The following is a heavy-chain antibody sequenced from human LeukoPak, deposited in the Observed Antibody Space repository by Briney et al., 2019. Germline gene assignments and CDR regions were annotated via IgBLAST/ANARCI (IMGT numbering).Heavy chain of an antibody. J-gene: IGHJ6*03. CDR1: GFTFSSYA. V-gene: IGHV3-23*01. CDR2: ISGSGGST. D-gene: IGHD3-9*01. Sequence: GESLRLSCAASGFTFSSYAMSWVRQAPGKGLEWVSAISGSGGSTYYADSVKGRFTISRDNSKNTLYLQMNSLRAEDTAVYYCAKDMGYDILTGYYNYMDVWGKGTTVTVSS. CDR3: AKDMGYDILTGYYNYMDV.